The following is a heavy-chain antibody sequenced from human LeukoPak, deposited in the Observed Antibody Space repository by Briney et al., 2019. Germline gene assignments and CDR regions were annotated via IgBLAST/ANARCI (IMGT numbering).Heavy chain of an antibody. D-gene: IGHD2-15*01. CDR2: IWYDGSNK. CDR1: GFTFSSYG. V-gene: IGHV3-33*01. CDR3: ARAGSSPTGGMDV. J-gene: IGHJ6*02. Sequence: GGSLRLSCAASGFTFSSYGMHWVRQAPGKGLEWVAVIWYDGSNKYYADSVKGRFTISRDNSKNTLYLQMNSLRAEDTAVYYCARAGSSPTGGMDVWGQGTTVTVSS.